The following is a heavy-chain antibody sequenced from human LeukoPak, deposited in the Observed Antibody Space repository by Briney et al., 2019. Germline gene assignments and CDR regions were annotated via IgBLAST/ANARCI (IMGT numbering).Heavy chain of an antibody. CDR1: GYTFTGYY. V-gene: IGHV1-2*02. J-gene: IGHJ6*03. D-gene: IGHD6-19*01. CDR3: ATDHPHRRYNSSGWRGYYYYYMDV. CDR2: INPNSGGT. Sequence: GASVKVSCKASGYTFTGYYMHWVRQAPGQGLEWMGWINPNSGGTNYAQKFQGRVTMTRDTSISTAYMELSSLRSEDTAVYYCATDHPHRRYNSSGWRGYYYYYMDVWGKGTTVTISS.